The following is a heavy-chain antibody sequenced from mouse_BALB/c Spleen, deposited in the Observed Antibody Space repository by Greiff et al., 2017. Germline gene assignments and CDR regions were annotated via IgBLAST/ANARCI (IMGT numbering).Heavy chain of an antibody. CDR2: ILPGSGST. V-gene: IGHV1-9*01. CDR1: GYTFSSYW. CDR3: ARSLLRLRSYAMDY. J-gene: IGHJ4*01. Sequence: VQLQQSGAELMKPGASVKISCKATGYTFSSYWIEWVKQRPGHGLEWIGEILPGSGSTNYNEKFKGKATFTADTSSNTAYMQLSSLTSEDSAVYYCARSLLRLRSYAMDYWGQGTSVTVSS. D-gene: IGHD1-2*01.